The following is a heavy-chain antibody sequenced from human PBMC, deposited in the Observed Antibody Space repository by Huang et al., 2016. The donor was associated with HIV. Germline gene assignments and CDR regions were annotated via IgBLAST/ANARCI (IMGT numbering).Heavy chain of an antibody. Sequence: QVQLVESGGGLVKPGGSLRLSCAASGFTFSDYYIGWIRQAQGKGLELVSYISSTGNTIYYPDSVKGRFTISRDNAKNSLFLQMNSLRAEDTAIYYCARKGRDDFWSGYPDYWGQGTLVTVSS. CDR1: GFTFSDYY. J-gene: IGHJ4*02. CDR3: ARKGRDDFWSGYPDY. V-gene: IGHV3-11*04. CDR2: ISSTGNTI. D-gene: IGHD3-3*01.